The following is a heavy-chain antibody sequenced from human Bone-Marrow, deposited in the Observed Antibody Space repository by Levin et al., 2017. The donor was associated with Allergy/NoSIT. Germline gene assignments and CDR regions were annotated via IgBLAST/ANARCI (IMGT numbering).Heavy chain of an antibody. CDR2: IFHLGTT. D-gene: IGHD4-17*01. Sequence: SQTLSLTCTVSGDSISSGDYYWTWIRQPPGKGLEWIGYIFHLGTTYYNPSLKSRVTISIDTSKNQFSLKLSSMTAADTAVYYCARSSTVTPVYYYYMDVWGKGTTVTVFS. J-gene: IGHJ6*03. CDR1: GDSISSGDYY. V-gene: IGHV4-30-4*01. CDR3: ARSSTVTPVYYYYMDV.